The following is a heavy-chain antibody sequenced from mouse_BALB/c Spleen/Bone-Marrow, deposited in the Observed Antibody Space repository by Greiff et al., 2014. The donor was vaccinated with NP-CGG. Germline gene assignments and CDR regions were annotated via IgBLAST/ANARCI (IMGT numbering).Heavy chain of an antibody. J-gene: IGHJ4*01. D-gene: IGHD2-3*01. V-gene: IGHV5-6-4*01. CDR3: TRDLYDGYYYYAMDY. CDR1: GFTFSSYT. CDR2: ISSGGSYT. Sequence: EVQLVESGGGLVKPGGSLKLSCAASGFTFSSYTMSWVRQTPEKRLEWVATISSGGSYTYYPDSVKGRFTISRDNAKNTLYLQMSSLKPEDTAMYYCTRDLYDGYYYYAMDYWGQGTSVTVSS.